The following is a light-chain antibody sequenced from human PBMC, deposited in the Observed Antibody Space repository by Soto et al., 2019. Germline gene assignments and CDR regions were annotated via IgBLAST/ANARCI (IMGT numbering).Light chain of an antibody. Sequence: EIVLTQSPGTLSLSPGERATLSCRASQRVSSSYLAWYQQKPGQAPRLLIYGASSRSTGIPDRFSGSGSGPDSTLTISRLDPEDFAVYYGQQYGRSSHSITFGQGTRLEI. J-gene: IGKJ5*01. CDR2: GAS. CDR3: QQYGRSSHSIT. CDR1: QRVSSSY. V-gene: IGKV3-20*01.